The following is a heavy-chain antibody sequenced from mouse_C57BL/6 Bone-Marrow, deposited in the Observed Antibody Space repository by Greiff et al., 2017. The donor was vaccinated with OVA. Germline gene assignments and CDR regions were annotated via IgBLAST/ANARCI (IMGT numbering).Heavy chain of an antibody. V-gene: IGHV1-75*01. CDR2: IFLGSGST. CDR3: ARSANWGFSAWFAY. D-gene: IGHD4-1*01. J-gene: IGHJ3*01. CDR1: GYTFTDYY. Sequence: VQRVESGPELVKPGASVKISCKASGYTFTDYYINWVKQRPGQGLEWIGWIFLGSGSTYYNEKFKVKATLTVDKSSSTAYMLLSSLTSEDSAVYFCARSANWGFSAWFAYWGQGTLVTVSA.